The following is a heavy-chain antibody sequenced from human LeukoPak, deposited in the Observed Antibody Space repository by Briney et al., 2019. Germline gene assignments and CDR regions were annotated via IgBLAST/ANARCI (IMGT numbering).Heavy chain of an antibody. CDR3: ARGGYYGSGTYYSPTSPH. J-gene: IGHJ4*02. CDR1: GFTISSNY. V-gene: IGHV3-23*01. CDR2: ISASGDNT. Sequence: GGSLRLSCVASGFTISSNYMSWVRQAPGKGLEWVSSISASGDNTYYADSVKGRFTFSRDNSKNTLYLQMNSLRAEDTAVYYCARGGYYGSGTYYSPTSPHWGQGTLVTVSS. D-gene: IGHD3-10*01.